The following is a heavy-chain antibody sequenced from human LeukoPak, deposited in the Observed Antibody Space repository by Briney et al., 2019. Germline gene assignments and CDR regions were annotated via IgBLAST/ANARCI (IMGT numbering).Heavy chain of an antibody. CDR1: GFTFSSYA. V-gene: IGHV3-9*01. D-gene: IGHD1-26*01. CDR2: ISWNSGSI. CDR3: AKDRHGSYYGMDV. Sequence: PGGSLRLSCAASGFTFSSYAMHWVRQAPGKGLEWVSGISWNSGSIGYADSVKGRFTISRDNAKNSLYLQMNSLRAEDTALYYCAKDRHGSYYGMDVWGQGTTVTVSS. J-gene: IGHJ6*02.